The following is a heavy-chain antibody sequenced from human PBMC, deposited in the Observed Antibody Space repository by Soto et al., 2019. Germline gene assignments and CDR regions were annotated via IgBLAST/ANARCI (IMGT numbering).Heavy chain of an antibody. J-gene: IGHJ1*01. V-gene: IGHV4-39*01. CDR1: GGSISSSSHY. Sequence: SETLSLTCSVSGGSISSSSHYWGWIRQPPGKGLEWIGSIHYSGSTYYNPSLKSRVTISVDTSKNQFSLKLSSVTAADTAVYFCARHPRSPYDILTGYAPGYFQHWGQGTLVTVSS. CDR2: IHYSGST. CDR3: ARHPRSPYDILTGYAPGYFQH. D-gene: IGHD3-9*01.